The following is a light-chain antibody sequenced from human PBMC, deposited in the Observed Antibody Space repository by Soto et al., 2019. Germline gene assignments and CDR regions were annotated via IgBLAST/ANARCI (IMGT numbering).Light chain of an antibody. J-gene: IGKJ4*01. CDR2: GAS. CDR1: QSVGRNY. V-gene: IGKV3-20*01. CDR3: QQYASSPLT. Sequence: EIVLTQSPGTLSLSPGERATLSCRASQSVGRNYLAWYQQKPGQAPRLLIHGASNRATGTPDRFSGSGSGTDFTLTISRLEPEDLAVYYCQQYASSPLTFGGGTKVEIK.